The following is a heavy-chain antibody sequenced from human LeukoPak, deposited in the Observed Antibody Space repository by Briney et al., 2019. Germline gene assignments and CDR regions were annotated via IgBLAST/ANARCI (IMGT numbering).Heavy chain of an antibody. CDR2: ISSSSSYI. J-gene: IGHJ3*02. Sequence: PGGSLRLSCAASGFTLSNYYMNWVRQAPGKGLEWVSSISSSSSYIYYADSVNGRFTISRDNAKNSLYLQMNSLRAEDTAVYYRARDGDSWSAYGAFHIWGQEPMLPVS. CDR3: ARDGDSWSAYGAFHI. V-gene: IGHV3-21*04. D-gene: IGHD3-3*01. CDR1: GFTLSNYY.